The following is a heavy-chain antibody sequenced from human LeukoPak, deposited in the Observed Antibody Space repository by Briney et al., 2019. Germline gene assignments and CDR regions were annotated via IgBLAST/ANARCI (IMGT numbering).Heavy chain of an antibody. CDR2: ISGSGGST. Sequence: PGGSLRLSCAASGFTFSSYAMSWVRQAPGKGLEWVSAISGSGGSTYYADSVKGRFTISRDNSKNMLYLQMNSLRAEDTAVYYCAKARGVTMVRGPYYYYMDVWGKGTTVTVSS. CDR1: GFTFSSYA. CDR3: AKARGVTMVRGPYYYYMDV. V-gene: IGHV3-23*01. J-gene: IGHJ6*03. D-gene: IGHD3-10*01.